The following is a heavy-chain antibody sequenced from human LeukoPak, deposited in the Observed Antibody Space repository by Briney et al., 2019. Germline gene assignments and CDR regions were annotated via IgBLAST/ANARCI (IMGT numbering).Heavy chain of an antibody. CDR1: GSTFSNHW. CDR2: INGDGSYT. CDR3: ALLETSRPGDY. Sequence: PGGSLRLSCAASGSTFSNHWMHWVRQAPGKGLVWVSNINGDGSYTSYADSVRGRFTISRDNAKNTLDLQMKNLRDEDTAVYYCALLETSRPGDYWGQGSLVTVSS. J-gene: IGHJ4*02. D-gene: IGHD6-6*01. V-gene: IGHV3-74*01.